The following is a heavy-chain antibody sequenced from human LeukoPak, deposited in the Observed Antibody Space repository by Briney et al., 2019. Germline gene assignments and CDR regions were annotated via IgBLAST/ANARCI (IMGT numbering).Heavy chain of an antibody. J-gene: IGHJ5*02. D-gene: IGHD6-19*01. CDR2: ISAYNGNT. Sequence: ASVKVSCKASGYTFTSYGISWGRQALGQGLEWMGWISAYNGNTNYAQKLQGRVTMTTDTSTSTAYMELRSLRSDDTAVYYCATVAGIISHNWFDPWGQGTLVTVSS. V-gene: IGHV1-18*01. CDR3: ATVAGIISHNWFDP. CDR1: GYTFTSYG.